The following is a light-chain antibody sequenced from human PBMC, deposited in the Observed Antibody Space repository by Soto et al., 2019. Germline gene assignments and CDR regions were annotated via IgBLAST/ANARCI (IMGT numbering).Light chain of an antibody. V-gene: IGKV1-12*02. CDR2: AAS. CDR1: QGFSSW. CDR3: QQANSFPWT. Sequence: DIQMTQSPSSVSASVGDRVTITCRASQGFSSWLAWYQQKPGKAPKLLIYAASSLQSGVPSRFSGSGSGTDFTLTISRLQPEDFATYYCQQANSFPWTFGQGTKVEIK. J-gene: IGKJ1*01.